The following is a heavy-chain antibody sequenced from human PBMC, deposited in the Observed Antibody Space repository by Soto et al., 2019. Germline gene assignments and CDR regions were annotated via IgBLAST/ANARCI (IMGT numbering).Heavy chain of an antibody. J-gene: IGHJ4*02. V-gene: IGHV1-2*02. CDR2: INPNSGGT. D-gene: IGHD3-16*01. CDR1: GYTFTDYY. Sequence: QVHLVQSGAEEKKPGASVKVSCKASGYTFTDYYMHWVRQAPGQGLEWMGWINPNSGGTKYAQKFHGSVWMTRDTYRRTAYTEVSRLRDDNTALYNTARGGWGGPGDPNVDYWGQGTLVTVSS. CDR3: ARGGWGGPGDPNVDY.